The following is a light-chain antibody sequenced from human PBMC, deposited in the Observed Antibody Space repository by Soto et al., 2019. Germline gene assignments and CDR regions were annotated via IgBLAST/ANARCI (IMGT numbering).Light chain of an antibody. J-gene: IGKJ1*01. CDR2: AAS. CDR1: QSVNTY. V-gene: IGKV1-39*01. CDR3: QQGYSNPWT. Sequence: IQMTLSPSSLSAPVGDRVTITCRASQSVNTYLHWYQQKPGKAPKLLIFAASNLQSGVPSRFSGSGSGTNFTLSLNSLQPEDFATYYCQQGYSNPWTFGQGTKVDIK.